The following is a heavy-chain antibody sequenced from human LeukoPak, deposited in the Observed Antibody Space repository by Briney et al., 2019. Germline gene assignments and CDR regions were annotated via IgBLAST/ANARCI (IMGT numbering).Heavy chain of an antibody. Sequence: SVKVSCKASGGTFSSYAISWVRQAPGQGLEWMGGITPIFGTANYAQKFQGRVTITADESTSTAYMELSSLRSEDTAVYYCARTTGRIQLWLLSRADDAFDIWGQGTMVTVSS. D-gene: IGHD5-18*01. J-gene: IGHJ3*02. V-gene: IGHV1-69*13. CDR1: GGTFSSYA. CDR2: ITPIFGTA. CDR3: ARTTGRIQLWLLSRADDAFDI.